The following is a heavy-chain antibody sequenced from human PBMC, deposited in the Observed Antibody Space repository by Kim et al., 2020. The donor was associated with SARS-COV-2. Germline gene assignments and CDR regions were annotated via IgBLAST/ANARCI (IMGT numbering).Heavy chain of an antibody. CDR3: TTDSGENSSSWHL. J-gene: IGHJ2*01. Sequence: YAAPVKGRFTISRDESKNTLYLQMNSLKTEDTAVYYCTTDSGENSSSWHLWGRGTLVTVSS. V-gene: IGHV3-15*01. D-gene: IGHD6-13*01.